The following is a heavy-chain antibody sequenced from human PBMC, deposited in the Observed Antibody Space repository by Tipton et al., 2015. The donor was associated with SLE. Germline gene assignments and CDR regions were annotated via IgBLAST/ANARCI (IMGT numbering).Heavy chain of an antibody. Sequence: SLRLSCAASGFTFSSYEMNWVRQAPGKGLEWVSYISSSSSYTNYADSVKGRFTISRDNAKNSLYLQMNSLRAEDTAVYYCAREGSQWLGGAFDIWGQGTMVTVSS. J-gene: IGHJ3*02. CDR1: GFTFSSYE. D-gene: IGHD6-19*01. CDR2: ISSSSSYT. CDR3: AREGSQWLGGAFDI. V-gene: IGHV3-48*03.